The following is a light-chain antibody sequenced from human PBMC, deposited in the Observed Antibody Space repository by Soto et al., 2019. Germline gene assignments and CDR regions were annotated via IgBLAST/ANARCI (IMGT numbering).Light chain of an antibody. CDR3: QYWSDYCWT. CDR2: NTS. CDR1: QRIRSW. V-gene: IGKV1-5*03. J-gene: IGKJ1*01. Sequence: DIQLTQSPSTLSTAVVDRVTISCRASQRIRSWLAWYQQKPGKAPKLLIYNTSNLECGVPPRFGGNGSGTEFTLTISSLQPDDFATYYCQYWSDYCWTFGQGTKVEIK.